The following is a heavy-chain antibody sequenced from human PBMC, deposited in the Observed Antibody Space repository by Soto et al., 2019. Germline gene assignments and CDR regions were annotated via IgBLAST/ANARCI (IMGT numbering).Heavy chain of an antibody. V-gene: IGHV3-11*01. CDR3: ARDCSSTICYRD. Sequence: VRLVESGGGLVKPGGSLRLSCAASGFTFSDHSMSWIRQAPGKGLEWVSYISTRGSSTYYADSVKGRFTVSRDNAKNSLYLQMNSLRAEDTAVYYCARDCSSTICYRDWGRGTLVTVSS. CDR2: ISTRGSST. J-gene: IGHJ4*02. CDR1: GFTFSDHS. D-gene: IGHD2-2*02.